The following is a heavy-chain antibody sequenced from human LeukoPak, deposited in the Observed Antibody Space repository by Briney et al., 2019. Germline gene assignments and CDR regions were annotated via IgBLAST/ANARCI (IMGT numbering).Heavy chain of an antibody. CDR1: GFTLKTYD. J-gene: IGHJ2*01. Sequence: GGSLRLSCAASGFTLKTYDMQWVRHPSGKGLEWVSTIGFTGDTYYPVSVKGRFTISREDAKNSLYLQMNSLTVGDTAVYYCARASAEGFFDLCGRGTLVTVSS. CDR3: ARASAEGFFDL. D-gene: IGHD6-19*01. V-gene: IGHV3-13*01. CDR2: IGFTGDT.